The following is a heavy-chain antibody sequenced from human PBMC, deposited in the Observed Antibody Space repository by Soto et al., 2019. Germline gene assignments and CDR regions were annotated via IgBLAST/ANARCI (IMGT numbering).Heavy chain of an antibody. V-gene: IGHV4-4*07. Sequence: SETLSLTCTVSGGSISSYYWSWIRQPAGKGLEWIGRIYTSGSTNYNPSLKSRVTMSVDTSKNQFSLKLSSVTAADTAVYYCAAYYDFWSGYYYFDYWGQGTLVTVSS. CDR1: GGSISSYY. CDR2: IYTSGST. CDR3: AAYYDFWSGYYYFDY. D-gene: IGHD3-3*01. J-gene: IGHJ4*02.